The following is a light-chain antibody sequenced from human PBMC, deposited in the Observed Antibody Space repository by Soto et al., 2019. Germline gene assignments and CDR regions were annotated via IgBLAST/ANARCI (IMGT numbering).Light chain of an antibody. CDR3: QQRSSWPAT. Sequence: EIVLTQSPATLSLSPGERATLSCRASQSVSSYLAWYQQKPGQAPRLLIYDASNRATGIPARFSGSGSGTDFILTISSLEPEDFAVYYCQQRSSWPATFGQGTRLEIK. J-gene: IGKJ5*01. CDR2: DAS. V-gene: IGKV3-11*01. CDR1: QSVSSY.